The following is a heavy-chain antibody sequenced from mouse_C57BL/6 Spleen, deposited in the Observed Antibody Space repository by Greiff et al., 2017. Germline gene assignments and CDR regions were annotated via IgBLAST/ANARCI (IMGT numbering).Heavy chain of an antibody. D-gene: IGHD2-4*01. Sequence: QVQLQQPGAELVTPGASVKMSCKASGYTFTSYWITWVQQRPGQGLEWIGDIYPGSGSTNYNEKFKSKATLTVDTSSSTASMQLSSLTSEDSAVYYCARDDYDGAGFAYWGQGTLVTASA. J-gene: IGHJ3*01. V-gene: IGHV1-55*01. CDR3: ARDDYDGAGFAY. CDR2: IYPGSGST. CDR1: GYTFTSYW.